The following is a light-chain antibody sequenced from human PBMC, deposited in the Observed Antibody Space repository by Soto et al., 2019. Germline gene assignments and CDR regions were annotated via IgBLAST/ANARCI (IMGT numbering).Light chain of an antibody. J-gene: IGKJ1*01. CDR3: QQSYSTLWT. V-gene: IGKV1-27*01. Sequence: DIQMTQSPSSLSASVGDRVTITCRTSQGISNYLAWYQQKSGKPPKLLIYLASTLRSGVSSRFSGSGSGTDFTLTISSLQPEDFATYYCQQSYSTLWTFGQGTKVDIK. CDR2: LAS. CDR1: QGISNY.